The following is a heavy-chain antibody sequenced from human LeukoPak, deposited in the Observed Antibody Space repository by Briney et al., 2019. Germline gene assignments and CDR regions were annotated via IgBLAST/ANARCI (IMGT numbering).Heavy chain of an antibody. D-gene: IGHD6-19*01. CDR2: ISSSSSTI. Sequence: PGGSLRLSCAASGFTFSSYEMNWVRQAPGKGLEWVSYISSSSSTIYYADSVKGRFTISRDNAKNSLYLQMNSLRAEDTAVYYCARDPEKQWLGRRDAFDIWGQGTMVTVSS. CDR3: ARDPEKQWLGRRDAFDI. CDR1: GFTFSSYE. J-gene: IGHJ3*02. V-gene: IGHV3-48*01.